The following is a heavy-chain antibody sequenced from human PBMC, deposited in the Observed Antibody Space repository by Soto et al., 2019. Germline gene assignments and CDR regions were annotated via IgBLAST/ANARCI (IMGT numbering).Heavy chain of an antibody. D-gene: IGHD2-15*01. Sequence: EVQLLESGGGLVQPGGSLRLSCAASGFTFSSYAMSWVRQAPGKGLEWVSAISSSGGSTYYADSVKGRFTISRDNSKNTLYLQMNSLRAEDTAVYYCAKGGRYCSGGSCYSGFDPWGQGTLVTVSS. J-gene: IGHJ5*02. CDR3: AKGGRYCSGGSCYSGFDP. CDR2: ISSSGGST. V-gene: IGHV3-23*01. CDR1: GFTFSSYA.